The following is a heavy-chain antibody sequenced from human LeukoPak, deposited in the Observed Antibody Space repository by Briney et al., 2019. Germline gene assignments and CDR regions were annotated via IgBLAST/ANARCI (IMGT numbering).Heavy chain of an antibody. CDR1: GFTLSSYS. Sequence: GGSLRLSCTASGFTLSSYSLNWVRQAPGKGLEWVSSISSSSSYIYYAESVKGRFTISRDNAKNSLYLQMNSLRGEDTAVYYCARDRRDGYNLLDYWGQGTLVTVSS. D-gene: IGHD5-24*01. V-gene: IGHV3-21*01. CDR3: ARDRRDGYNLLDY. J-gene: IGHJ4*02. CDR2: ISSSSSYI.